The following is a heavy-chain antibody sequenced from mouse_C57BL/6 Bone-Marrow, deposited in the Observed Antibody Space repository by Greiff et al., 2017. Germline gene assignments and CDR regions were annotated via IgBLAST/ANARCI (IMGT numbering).Heavy chain of an antibody. D-gene: IGHD1-1*01. Sequence: QVQLQQSGAELARPGASVKLSCKASGYTLTSYGLSWVKQRTGQGLEWIGEIYPRSGNTYYNEKFKGKATLTAAKSSSTAYMELRSLTSEDSAVYFCARPYYYGSSQSFYAMDYWGQGTSVTVSS. CDR1: GYTLTSYG. V-gene: IGHV1-81*01. CDR3: ARPYYYGSSQSFYAMDY. J-gene: IGHJ4*01. CDR2: IYPRSGNT.